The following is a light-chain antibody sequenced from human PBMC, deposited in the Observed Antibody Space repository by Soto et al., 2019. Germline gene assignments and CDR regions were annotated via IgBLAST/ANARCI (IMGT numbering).Light chain of an antibody. V-gene: IGKV3-20*01. CDR3: QQHGGSPIT. CDR2: GAS. J-gene: IGKJ5*01. CDR1: QSVSSN. Sequence: IVLTQTPATLSVSLGDIATLSCRASQSVSSNLAWHQQRPGQAPRLLIYGASTRATGVPARFSGSRSGTDCTLTISRLEPEDVAVYYCQQHGGSPITLGQGTRLEIK.